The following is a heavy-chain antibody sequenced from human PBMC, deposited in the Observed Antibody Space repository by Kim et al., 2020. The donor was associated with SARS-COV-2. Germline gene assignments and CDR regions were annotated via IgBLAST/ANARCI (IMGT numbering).Heavy chain of an antibody. V-gene: IGHV3-48*03. CDR3: ARDGGSGTPRMDV. D-gene: IGHD1-26*01. J-gene: IGHJ6*03. CDR1: GFTFSSSE. CDR2: ITGSGRTI. Sequence: GGSLRLSCAASGFTFSSSEMNWVRQAPGKGLEWISYITGSGRTIYYADSVKGRFTISRDNAKNSLYLQMNSLRAEDTALYYCARDGGSGTPRMDVWGNG.